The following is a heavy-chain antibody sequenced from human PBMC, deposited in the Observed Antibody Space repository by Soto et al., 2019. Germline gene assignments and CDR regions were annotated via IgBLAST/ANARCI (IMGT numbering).Heavy chain of an antibody. D-gene: IGHD2-15*01. Sequence: PSETLSLTCTVSGYSVNYGYYWGWIRRAPGKGLEWMGSIFHTGNTFYNPSLESRLNMSVDTSKNQFSLNLRSVTAADTAVYYCAKAVGMGVTLPVVVLDASEISGRGAKPTLSS. J-gene: IGHJ3*02. CDR1: GYSVNYGYY. V-gene: IGHV4-38-2*02. CDR2: IFHTGNT. CDR3: AKAVGMGVTLPVVVLDASEI.